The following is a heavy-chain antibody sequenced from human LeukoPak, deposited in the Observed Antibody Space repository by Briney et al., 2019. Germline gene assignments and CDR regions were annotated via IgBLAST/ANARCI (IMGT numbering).Heavy chain of an antibody. CDR1: GFPFRSYA. V-gene: IGHV3-23*01. CDR3: AKVDYWSPENYFDS. D-gene: IGHD1-1*01. J-gene: IGHJ4*02. Sequence: RGSLRLSCVASGFPFRSYAMTWVPQTPGKGQESVSVITDDEDTYYADSVKGRFTISRDNSQNTVFLQMNSLRVEDTAVYYCAKVDYWSPENYFDSWGQGTLVTVSS. CDR2: ITDDEDT.